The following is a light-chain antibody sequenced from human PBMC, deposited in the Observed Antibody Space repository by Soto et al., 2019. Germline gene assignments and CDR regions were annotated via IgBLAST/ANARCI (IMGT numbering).Light chain of an antibody. CDR1: QSVSSS. J-gene: IGKJ5*01. CDR3: QQRSNWPT. Sequence: EIMMTQSPATLSVSPGERATLSCRATQSVSSSLAWYQQKPGQAPRLLIYGASNRATGIPDRFSGSGSGTDFTLTISRLEPEDFAVYYCQQRSNWPTFGQGTRLEIK. V-gene: IGKV3D-20*02. CDR2: GAS.